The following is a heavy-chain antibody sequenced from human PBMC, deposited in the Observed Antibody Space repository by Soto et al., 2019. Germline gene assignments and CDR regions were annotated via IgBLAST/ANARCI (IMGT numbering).Heavy chain of an antibody. D-gene: IGHD2-8*01. V-gene: IGHV1-46*01. CDR2: IHPSGDT. J-gene: IGHJ1*01. CDR3: VRGYCTTTTCWGDFHH. CDR1: GYKFTTYF. Sequence: QVPLVQSGAEVKKPGASVKVACKASGYKFTTYFIHWVRQAPGQGLEWMGMIHPSGDTGYGQKFLGRVTMTIDTSPTTAYMELRHLTSEDTAIYFPVRGYCTTTTCWGDFHHWGQGTLVTVSS.